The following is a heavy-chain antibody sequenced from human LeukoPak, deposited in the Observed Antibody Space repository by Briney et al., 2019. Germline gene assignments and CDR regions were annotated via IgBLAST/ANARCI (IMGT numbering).Heavy chain of an antibody. CDR3: ARGFYGGYHYYYYMDV. CDR2: IYPGDSDT. J-gene: IGHJ6*03. CDR1: GYSFTSYW. D-gene: IGHD4/OR15-4a*01. V-gene: IGHV5-51*01. Sequence: GESLKISCNGSGYSFTSYWIGCVRQMPGKGLECMGIIYPGDSDTRYSPSFQGQVTISVDKSISTAYLQWSSLKASDTAMYYCARGFYGGYHYYYYMDVWGKGTTVTVSS.